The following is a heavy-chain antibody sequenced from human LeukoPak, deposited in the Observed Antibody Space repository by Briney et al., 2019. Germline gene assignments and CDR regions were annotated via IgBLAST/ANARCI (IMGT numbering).Heavy chain of an antibody. CDR2: IYPGDSDT. D-gene: IGHD2-2*01. CDR1: GYTFTSYW. J-gene: IGHJ4*02. V-gene: IGHV5-51*01. CDR3: ARLGYRSRGTCYAFDY. Sequence: GESLKISCKGSGYTFTSYWIGWVRQMPGKGLEWMGIIYPGDSDTRYNPSFEGQVTMSADKSITTAYLHWSSLKASDTAMYYCARLGYRSRGTCYAFDYWGKGSLVTVSS.